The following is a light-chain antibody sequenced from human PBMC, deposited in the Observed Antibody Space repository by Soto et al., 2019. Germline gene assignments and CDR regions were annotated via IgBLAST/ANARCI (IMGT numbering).Light chain of an antibody. CDR1: QTVNTS. V-gene: IGKV3-11*01. CDR2: DAS. J-gene: IGKJ1*01. CDR3: QQRSHWPT. Sequence: EIVLTQSPATLSSFPGDRVTLSCRASQTVNTSLAWYQQKPGQAPRLLIYDASNRATDIPARFSASGSGTDFTLTISSLEPEDFAVYYCQQRSHWPTFGQGTKVDIK.